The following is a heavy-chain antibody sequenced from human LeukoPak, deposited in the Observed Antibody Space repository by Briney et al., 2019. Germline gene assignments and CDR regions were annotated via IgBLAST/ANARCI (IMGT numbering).Heavy chain of an antibody. CDR3: ARDRVYYGSGSYFTDP. V-gene: IGHV1-18*01. Sequence: GASVKVSCKASGYTFTSYGISWVRQAPGQGLEWMGWISAYNGNTNYAQKLQGRVTMTTDTSTSTAYMELRSLRSDDTAVYYCARDRVYYGSGSYFTDPWGQGTLVTVSS. J-gene: IGHJ5*02. CDR1: GYTFTSYG. D-gene: IGHD3-10*01. CDR2: ISAYNGNT.